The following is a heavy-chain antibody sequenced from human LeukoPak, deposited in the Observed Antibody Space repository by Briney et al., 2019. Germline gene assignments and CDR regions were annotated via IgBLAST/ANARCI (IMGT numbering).Heavy chain of an antibody. CDR2: IRSKANGYTT. D-gene: IGHD3-10*01. V-gene: IGHV3-73*01. Sequence: GGSLKLSCAASGFTFSGSAMHWVRQAPGKGLEWVGRIRSKANGYTTAYGASVKGRFTISRDDLKRTTYVQMKSLKIEDTAVYYCARGHRRFGELDWGQGTLVTVSS. J-gene: IGHJ4*02. CDR3: ARGHRRFGELD. CDR1: GFTFSGSA.